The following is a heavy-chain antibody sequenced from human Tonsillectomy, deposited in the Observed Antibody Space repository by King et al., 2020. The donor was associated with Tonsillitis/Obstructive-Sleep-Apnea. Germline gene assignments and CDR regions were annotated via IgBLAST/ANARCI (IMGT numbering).Heavy chain of an antibody. CDR1: GFTFDDYA. CDR3: AKFGDYDFWSGSPSDYFDY. J-gene: IGHJ4*02. V-gene: IGHV3-9*01. Sequence: VQLVESGGGLVQPGRSLRLSCAASGFTFDDYAMHWVRQAPGKGLEWVSGISWNSGSIGYADSVKGRFTISRDNAKNSLYLQMNSLRAEDTALYYCAKFGDYDFWSGSPSDYFDYWGQGTLVTVSS. D-gene: IGHD3-3*01. CDR2: ISWNSGSI.